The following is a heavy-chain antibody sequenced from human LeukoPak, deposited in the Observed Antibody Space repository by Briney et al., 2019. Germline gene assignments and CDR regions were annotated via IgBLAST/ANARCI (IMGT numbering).Heavy chain of an antibody. CDR2: IYYSGST. CDR3: ARDRRSYYQIWFDP. J-gene: IGHJ5*02. CDR1: GGSISNYY. D-gene: IGHD1-26*01. Sequence: SETLSLTCAVSGGSISNYYWSWIRQPPGQGLEWIGYIYYSGSTNYNPSLNSRVTMSVDTSKNQFSLELSSVTAADTAVYYCARDRRSYYQIWFDPWGQGTLVTVSS. V-gene: IGHV4-59*12.